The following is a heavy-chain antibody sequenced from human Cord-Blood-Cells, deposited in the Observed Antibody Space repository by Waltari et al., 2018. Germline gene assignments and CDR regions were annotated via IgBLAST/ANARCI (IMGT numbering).Heavy chain of an antibody. CDR2: IYYSGST. Sequence: QLQLQESGPGLVKPSETLSLTCTVSGGSISSSSYYWGWIRQPPGTGLEWIGSIYYSGSTYYNPSLKSRVTISVDTSKNQFSLKLSSVTAADTAVYYCARRFTYYDFWSGYPDAFDIWGQGTMVTVSS. D-gene: IGHD3-3*01. CDR1: GGSISSSSYY. J-gene: IGHJ3*02. CDR3: ARRFTYYDFWSGYPDAFDI. V-gene: IGHV4-39*01.